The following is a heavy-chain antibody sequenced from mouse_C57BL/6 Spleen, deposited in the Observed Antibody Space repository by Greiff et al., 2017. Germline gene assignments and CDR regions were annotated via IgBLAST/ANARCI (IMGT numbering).Heavy chain of an antibody. CDR1: GYTFTSYW. Sequence: QVQLQQPGAELVRPGSSVKLSCKASGYTFTSYWMHWVKQRPIQGLEWIGNIDPSDSETHYNQKFKDKATLTGEKSSSTAYMQLSSLTYEDSAVYYCARDDNYSMDYWGQGTSVTVSA. D-gene: IGHD1-3*01. CDR2: IDPSDSET. V-gene: IGHV1-52*01. J-gene: IGHJ4*01. CDR3: ARDDNYSMDY.